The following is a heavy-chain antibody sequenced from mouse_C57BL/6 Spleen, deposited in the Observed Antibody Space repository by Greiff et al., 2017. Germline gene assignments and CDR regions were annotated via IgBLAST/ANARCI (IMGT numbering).Heavy chain of an antibody. CDR1: GYSFTDYN. V-gene: IGHV1-39*01. CDR2: INPNYGTT. D-gene: IGHD1-1*01. CDR3: ARRGYYYGSSYGPYYAMDY. J-gene: IGHJ4*01. Sequence: EVQLQQSGPELVKPGASVKISCKASGYSFTDYNMNWVKQSNGKSLEWIGVINPNYGTTSYNQKFKGKATLTVDQSSSTAYMQLNSLTSEDSAVYYCARRGYYYGSSYGPYYAMDYWGQGTSVTVSS.